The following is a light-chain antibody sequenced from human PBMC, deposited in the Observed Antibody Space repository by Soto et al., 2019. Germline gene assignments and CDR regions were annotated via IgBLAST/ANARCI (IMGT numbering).Light chain of an antibody. Sequence: IVMTQSPATLSVSPGERATLSCRASQTVSSNYLARCQQRPGQAPRLLIYGASTRAAGIPDRFSGSGSGTDFTLTITRLEPEDSAVYFCQQYTGPPTTFGQGTRLEIK. CDR2: GAS. J-gene: IGKJ5*01. CDR1: QTVSSNY. CDR3: QQYTGPPTT. V-gene: IGKV3-20*01.